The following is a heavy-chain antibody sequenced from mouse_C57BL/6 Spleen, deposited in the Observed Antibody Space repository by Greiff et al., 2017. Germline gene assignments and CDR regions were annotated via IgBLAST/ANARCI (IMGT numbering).Heavy chain of an antibody. CDR2: INYDGSST. J-gene: IGHJ1*03. Sequence: EVKVVESEGGLVQPGSSMKLSCTASGFTFSDYYMAWVRQVPEKGLEWVANINYDGSSTYYLDSLKSRFIISRDNAKNILYLQMSSLKSEDTATYYCARDRTVYWYFDVWGTGTTVTVSS. CDR1: GFTFSDYY. V-gene: IGHV5-16*01. CDR3: ARDRTVYWYFDV. D-gene: IGHD1-1*01.